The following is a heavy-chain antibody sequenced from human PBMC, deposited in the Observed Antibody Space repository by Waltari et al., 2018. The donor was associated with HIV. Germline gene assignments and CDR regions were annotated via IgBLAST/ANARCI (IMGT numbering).Heavy chain of an antibody. D-gene: IGHD2-15*01. CDR2: IYHSGST. J-gene: IGHJ6*02. CDR3: AREVVVAARNYYYYYGMDV. V-gene: IGHV4-30-2*01. Sequence: QLQLQESGSGLVKPSQTLSLTCAVSGGSISSGGYSWSWIRPPPGKGLEWIGYIYHSGSTYYNPSLKSRVTISVDRSKNQFSLKLSSVTAADTAVYYCAREVVVAARNYYYYYGMDVWGQGTTVTVSS. CDR1: GGSISSGGYS.